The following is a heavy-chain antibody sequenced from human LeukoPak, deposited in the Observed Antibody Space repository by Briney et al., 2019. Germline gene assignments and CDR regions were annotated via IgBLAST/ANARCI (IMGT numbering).Heavy chain of an antibody. CDR2: INTNTGNP. J-gene: IGHJ6*03. CDR3: ARDMGPGGYSYGYLYYYYMDV. Sequence: ASVKVSCKASGYTFTSYAMNWVRQAPGQGLEWMGWINTNTGNPTYAQGFTGRFVFSLDTSVSTAYLQISSLKAEDTAVYYCARDMGPGGYSYGYLYYYYMDVWGKGTTVTVSS. V-gene: IGHV7-4-1*02. D-gene: IGHD5-18*01. CDR1: GYTFTSYA.